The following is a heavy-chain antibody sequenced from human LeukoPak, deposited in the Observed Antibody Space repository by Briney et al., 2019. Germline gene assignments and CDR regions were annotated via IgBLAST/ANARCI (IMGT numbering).Heavy chain of an antibody. J-gene: IGHJ6*03. CDR1: GDSISSRIFY. CDR3: AKQFSSVGYDFWSGSPNYFMDV. V-gene: IGHV4-39*01. D-gene: IGHD3-3*01. Sequence: SETLSLTCTVSGDSISSRIFYWGWVRQPPGKGLEWIASIYYTGTTYYNPSLTSRVTIFVDTSKSQFSLKVDSVTASDTAVYYCAKQFSSVGYDFWSGSPNYFMDVWGKGMTVTVSS. CDR2: IYYTGTT.